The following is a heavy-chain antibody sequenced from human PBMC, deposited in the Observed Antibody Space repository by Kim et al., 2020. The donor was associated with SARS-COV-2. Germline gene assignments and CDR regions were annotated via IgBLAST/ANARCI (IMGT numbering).Heavy chain of an antibody. CDR2: INADNGNR. CDR1: GYTFTMYS. Sequence: ASVKVSCKASGYTFTMYSMHWVRQAPGQRLEWMGWINADNGNRKYSQKFQGRVTITRDTSASTAYMELSSLRSEDTAVYYCARPYYYDSGGYPYYYFDYWGQGTLVTVSS. CDR3: ARPYYYDSGGYPYYYFDY. D-gene: IGHD3-22*01. V-gene: IGHV1-3*01. J-gene: IGHJ4*02.